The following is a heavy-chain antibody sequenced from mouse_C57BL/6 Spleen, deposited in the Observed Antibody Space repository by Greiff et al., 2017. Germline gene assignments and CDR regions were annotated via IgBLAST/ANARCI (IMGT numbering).Heavy chain of an antibody. CDR2: IHPNSGST. V-gene: IGHV1-64*01. D-gene: IGHD1-1*02. CDR3: AGPMEAAY. Sequence: QVQLQQPGAALVKPGASVKLSCKASGSTFTSYWMHWVKQRPGQGLEWIGMIHPNSGSTNYNEQFKSKATLTVDKSSSTADMQLSSLTSGESAVNDGAGPMEAAYWGQGTLVTVSA. CDR1: GSTFTSYW. J-gene: IGHJ3*01.